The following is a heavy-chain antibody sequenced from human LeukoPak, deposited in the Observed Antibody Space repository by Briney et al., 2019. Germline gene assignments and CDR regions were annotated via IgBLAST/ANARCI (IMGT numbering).Heavy chain of an antibody. CDR3: ARKVGANTPMYYYYYMDV. D-gene: IGHD1-26*01. Sequence: GGSLRLSCTASGFTVSTNYMSWVRQAPGKGLEWVSVIYSGGSSTYYADSVKGRFTISRDNAKNSLYLQMNSLRAEDTAVYYCARKVGANTPMYYYYYMDVWGKGTTVNVPS. J-gene: IGHJ6*03. CDR2: IYSGGSST. V-gene: IGHV3-66*01. CDR1: GFTVSTNY.